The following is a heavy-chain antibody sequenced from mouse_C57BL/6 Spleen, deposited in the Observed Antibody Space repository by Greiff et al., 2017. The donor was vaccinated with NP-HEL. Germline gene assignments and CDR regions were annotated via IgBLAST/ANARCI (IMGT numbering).Heavy chain of an antibody. CDR3: LYGSSEDYAMDY. V-gene: IGHV7-3*01. CDR1: GFTFTDYY. J-gene: IGHJ4*01. CDR2: IRNKANGYTT. Sequence: EVQGVESGGGLVQPGGSLSLSCAASGFTFTDYYMSWVRQPPGKALEWLGFIRNKANGYTTEYSASVKGRFTISRDNSKSILYLQMNALRAEDSATYYCLYGSSEDYAMDYWGQRTSVTVSS. D-gene: IGHD1-1*01.